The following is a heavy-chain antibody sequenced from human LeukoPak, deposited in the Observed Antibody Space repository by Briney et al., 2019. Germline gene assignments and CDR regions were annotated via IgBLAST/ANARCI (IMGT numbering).Heavy chain of an antibody. Sequence: PGGSLRLSCTASGFTFGDYAMSWFRQAPGKGLEWVGFIRSKAYGGTTEYAASVKGRFTISRDDSKSIAYLQMNSLKTEDTAVYYCTRVLPDTRDELWFGEGFDPWGQGTLVTVSS. J-gene: IGHJ5*02. CDR2: IRSKAYGGTT. D-gene: IGHD3-10*01. CDR1: GFTFGDYA. V-gene: IGHV3-49*03. CDR3: TRVLPDTRDELWFGEGFDP.